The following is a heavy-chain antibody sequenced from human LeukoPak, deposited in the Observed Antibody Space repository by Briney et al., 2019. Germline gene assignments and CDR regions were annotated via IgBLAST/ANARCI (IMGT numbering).Heavy chain of an antibody. J-gene: IGHJ6*02. V-gene: IGHV3-48*03. Sequence: GGYLRLSCAASGFTFSSYEMNWVRQAPGKGLGWVSYISSSGSTIYYADSVKGRFTISRDNAKNSLYLQMNSLRAEDTAVYYCARDRLYYDILTGYYYSDHGMDVWGQGTTVTVSS. CDR2: ISSSGSTI. D-gene: IGHD3-9*01. CDR3: ARDRLYYDILTGYYYSDHGMDV. CDR1: GFTFSSYE.